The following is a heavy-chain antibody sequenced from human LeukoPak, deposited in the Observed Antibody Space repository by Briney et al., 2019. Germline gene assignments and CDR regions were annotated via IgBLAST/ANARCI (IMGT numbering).Heavy chain of an antibody. V-gene: IGHV3-21*01. Sequence: PGGSLRLSCAASGFTFSSYSMNWVRQAPGKGLEWVSSISSSSSYIYYADSVKGRFTISRDNAKNSLYLQMNSLRAEDTAVYYCARVVDTAMVSCAFDIWGQGTMVTVSS. CDR1: GFTFSSYS. CDR2: ISSSSSYI. J-gene: IGHJ3*02. CDR3: ARVVDTAMVSCAFDI. D-gene: IGHD5-18*01.